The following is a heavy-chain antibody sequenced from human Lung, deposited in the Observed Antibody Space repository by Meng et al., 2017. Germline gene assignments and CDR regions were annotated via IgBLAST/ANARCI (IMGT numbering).Heavy chain of an antibody. Sequence: QGKLQEPGPGLGKPSWALSLTCAVSGGSISSDNWWSWVRQPPGKGLEWIGEIYHSGSTNYNPSLKSRITISVDKPKNQFSLTLSSVTAADTAVYYCTKNDFYCLGYWGQGTLVTVSS. CDR2: IYHSGST. J-gene: IGHJ4*02. CDR3: TKNDFYCLGY. CDR1: GGSISSDNW. D-gene: IGHD2-21*01. V-gene: IGHV4-4*02.